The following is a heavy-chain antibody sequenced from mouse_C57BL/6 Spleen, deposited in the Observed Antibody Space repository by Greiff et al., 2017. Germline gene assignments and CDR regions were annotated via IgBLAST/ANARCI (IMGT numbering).Heavy chain of an antibody. CDR1: GFTFSDAW. D-gene: IGHD1-1*01. CDR2: IRNKANNHAT. J-gene: IGHJ1*03. CDR3: TRRGTTVVAKYFDV. Sequence: DVKLVESGGGLVQPGGSMKLSCAASGFTFSDAWMDWVRQSPEKGLEWVAEIRNKANNHATYYGESVKGRFTISRDDSKISVYLQMNSLRAEDTGIYYCTRRGTTVVAKYFDVWGTGTTVTVSS. V-gene: IGHV6-6*01.